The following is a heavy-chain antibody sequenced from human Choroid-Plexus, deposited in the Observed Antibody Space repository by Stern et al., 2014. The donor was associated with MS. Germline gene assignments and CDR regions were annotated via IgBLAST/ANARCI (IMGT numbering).Heavy chain of an antibody. Sequence: EEQLVQSGGGVIQPGGSLRLSCTASGFTVSRDYMTWVRQAPGKGLEWGSLITNVGSTFYTDSVKGRFPISRDDSKNTVYLHMTSLRAEDTAMYYCARDTSSPERSDWWGQGTLVTVSS. CDR3: ARDTSSPERSDW. CDR1: GFTVSRDY. D-gene: IGHD1-1*01. V-gene: IGHV3-53*01. J-gene: IGHJ4*02. CDR2: ITNVGST.